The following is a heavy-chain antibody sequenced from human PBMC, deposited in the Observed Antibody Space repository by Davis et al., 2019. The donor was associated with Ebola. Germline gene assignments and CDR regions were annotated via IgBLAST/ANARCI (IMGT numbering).Heavy chain of an antibody. CDR2: INPYNGNT. CDR1: GYTFSIYG. CDR3: ARDISGMYYYGMDV. J-gene: IGHJ6*02. Sequence: AASVKVSCKASGYTFSIYGLSWVRQAPGQGLEWMGWINPYNGNTDYAQKFQGRVTMTTDTSTGTAYMELRSLRSDDTAVYYCARDISGMYYYGMDVWGQGTTVTVSS. D-gene: IGHD1-26*01. V-gene: IGHV1-18*01.